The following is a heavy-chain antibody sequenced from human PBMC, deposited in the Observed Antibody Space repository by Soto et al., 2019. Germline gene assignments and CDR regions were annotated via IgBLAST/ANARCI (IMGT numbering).Heavy chain of an antibody. D-gene: IGHD6-19*01. J-gene: IGHJ4*02. CDR2: IYYSGST. CDR1: GGSISSRSYY. V-gene: IGHV4-39*01. Sequence: PSETLSLSCTVSGGSISSRSYYWGWIRQPPGKGLEWIGSIYYSGSTYYNPSLKSRVTISVDTSKNQFSLKLSSVTAADTAVYYCARQWLEMNPYYFDYWGQGTLVTVSS. CDR3: ARQWLEMNPYYFDY.